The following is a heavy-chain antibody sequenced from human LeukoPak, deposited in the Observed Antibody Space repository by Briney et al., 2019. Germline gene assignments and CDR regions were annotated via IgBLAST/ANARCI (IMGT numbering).Heavy chain of an antibody. Sequence: ASVKVSCKASGYTFTNYAIHWVRQAPGQRPEWMGWINAGNGDTKYPQKFQGRVTITRDTSASTAYMELSSLRSEDTAVYSCARGYCSSTSCQYYFDNWGQGTPVTVSS. CDR3: ARGYCSSTSCQYYFDN. J-gene: IGHJ4*02. D-gene: IGHD2-2*01. CDR2: INAGNGDT. V-gene: IGHV1-3*01. CDR1: GYTFTNYA.